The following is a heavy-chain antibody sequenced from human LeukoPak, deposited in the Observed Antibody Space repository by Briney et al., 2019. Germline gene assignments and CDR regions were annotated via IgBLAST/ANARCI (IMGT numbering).Heavy chain of an antibody. D-gene: IGHD3-3*01. J-gene: IGHJ4*02. CDR3: ARVGILEWHYFDY. V-gene: IGHV3-74*01. CDR1: GFIFSSYW. Sequence: GGSLRLSCAASGFIFSSYWMHWVRQAPGKGLVWVSRVNSDGSITTYADSVKGRFTISRENAKNTLYLQMSGLRAEDTAVYYCARVGILEWHYFDYWGQGTLVTVSS. CDR2: VNSDGSIT.